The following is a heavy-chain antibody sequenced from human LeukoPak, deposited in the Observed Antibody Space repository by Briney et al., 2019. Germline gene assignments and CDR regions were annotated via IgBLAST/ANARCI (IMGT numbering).Heavy chain of an antibody. CDR2: IYPSGST. CDR3: ARGVLEWLFDF. D-gene: IGHD3-3*01. J-gene: IGHJ4*02. Sequence: SETLSLTCTVSGGSFSSFYWTWIRQTAGKRLEWIGRIYPSGSTNYNPSLKSRVTMSIGTSKNQFSLRLTSVTATDTAVYFCARGVLEWLFDFWGQGMLVTVSS. CDR1: GGSFSSFY. V-gene: IGHV4-4*07.